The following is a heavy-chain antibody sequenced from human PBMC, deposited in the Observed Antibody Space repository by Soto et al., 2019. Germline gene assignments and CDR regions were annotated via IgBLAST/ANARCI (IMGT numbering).Heavy chain of an antibody. V-gene: IGHV3-30-3*01. J-gene: IGHJ4*02. CDR3: ASLEDGYNTGFDY. Sequence: GGSLRLSCAASGFTFSSYAMHWVRQAPGKGLEWVAVISYDGSNKYYADSVKGRFTISRDNSKNTLYLQMNSLRAEDTAVYYCASLEDGYNTGFDYWGQGTLVTVSS. D-gene: IGHD5-12*01. CDR2: ISYDGSNK. CDR1: GFTFSSYA.